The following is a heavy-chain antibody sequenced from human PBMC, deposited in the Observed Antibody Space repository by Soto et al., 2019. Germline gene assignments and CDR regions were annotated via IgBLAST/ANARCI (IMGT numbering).Heavy chain of an antibody. J-gene: IGHJ6*03. Sequence: GGSLRLSCAASGFTFSSYSMNWVRQAPGKGLEWVSSISSSSSYIYYADSVKGRFTISRDNAKNSLYLQMNSLRAEDTAVYYCARDSQGQWLAPRGYYYYMDVWGKGTTVTVSS. CDR2: ISSSSSYI. D-gene: IGHD6-19*01. V-gene: IGHV3-21*01. CDR3: ARDSQGQWLAPRGYYYYMDV. CDR1: GFTFSSYS.